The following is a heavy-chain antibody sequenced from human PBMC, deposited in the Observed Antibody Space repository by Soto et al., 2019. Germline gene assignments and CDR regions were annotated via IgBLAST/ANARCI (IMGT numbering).Heavy chain of an antibody. V-gene: IGHV1-18*04. CDR3: ARDFYPLAYYFDP. CDR2: VSGSNGNT. Sequence: QVQLVQSEAEVKTPGASVKVSCEASGYTFINHGISWVRQAPGQGLEWMGWVSGSNGNTKYAQKFQGRVTMTTETSTSTAHMELRNLRSDDTAVYFCARDFYPLAYYFDPWGQGTLVTVSS. CDR1: GYTFINHG. J-gene: IGHJ4*02.